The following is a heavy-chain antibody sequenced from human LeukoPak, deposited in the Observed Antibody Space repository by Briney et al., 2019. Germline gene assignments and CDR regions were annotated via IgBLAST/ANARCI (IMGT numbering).Heavy chain of an antibody. V-gene: IGHV4-39*07. CDR2: IFYSGNT. CDR1: GGSMSSSGYY. D-gene: IGHD5-12*01. Sequence: PSETLSLTCTVSGGSMSSSGYYWGWIRQPPGKGLEWIGTIFYSGNTYYNPSRESRVTLSVDTSKNQFSLKLNSVTAAVTAVYYCARDRQWLRLGEFDTWGQGTLVTVSS. CDR3: ARDRQWLRLGEFDT. J-gene: IGHJ5*02.